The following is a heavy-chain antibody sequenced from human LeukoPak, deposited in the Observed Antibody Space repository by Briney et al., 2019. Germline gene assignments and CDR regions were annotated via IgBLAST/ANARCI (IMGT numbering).Heavy chain of an antibody. CDR3: AKDYGAFYYMDV. Sequence: GGSLRLSCAASGFTFDDYAMHWVRQAPGKGLEWVSGISWNSGSVGYADSVKGRFTISRDNAKNSLYLQMNSLRAEDTALYYCAKDYGAFYYMDVWGKGTTVTISS. J-gene: IGHJ6*03. CDR1: GFTFDDYA. V-gene: IGHV3-9*01. CDR2: ISWNSGSV. D-gene: IGHD4-17*01.